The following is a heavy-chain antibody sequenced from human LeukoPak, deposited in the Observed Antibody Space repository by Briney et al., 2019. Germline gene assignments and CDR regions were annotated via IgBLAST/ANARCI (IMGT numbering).Heavy chain of an antibody. CDR1: GYTFTGYY. Sequence: ASVKVSCKASGYTFTGYYMHWMRQAPGQGLEWMGWINPNSGGTNYAQKFQGRVTMTRDTSISTAYMELSGLRSDDTAVYYCARAGVRSGWYVNWGQGTLVTVSS. J-gene: IGHJ4*02. D-gene: IGHD6-19*01. CDR3: ARAGVRSGWYVN. CDR2: INPNSGGT. V-gene: IGHV1-2*02.